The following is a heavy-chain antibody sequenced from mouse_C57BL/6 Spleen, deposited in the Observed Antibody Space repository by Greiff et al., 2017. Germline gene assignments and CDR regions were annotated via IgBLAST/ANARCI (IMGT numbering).Heavy chain of an antibody. CDR1: GYTFTSYW. CDR2: IDPNSGGT. Sequence: VQLQESGAELVKPGASVKLSCKASGYTFTSYWMHWVKQRPGRGLEWIGRIDPNSGGTKYNEKFKSKATLTVDKPSSTAYMQLSSLTSEDSAVYYCARGGNYGNYYAWFAYWGQGTLVTVSA. J-gene: IGHJ3*01. V-gene: IGHV1-72*01. D-gene: IGHD2-1*01. CDR3: ARGGNYGNYYAWFAY.